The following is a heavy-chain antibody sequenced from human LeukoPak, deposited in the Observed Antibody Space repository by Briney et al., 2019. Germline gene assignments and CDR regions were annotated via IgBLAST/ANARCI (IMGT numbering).Heavy chain of an antibody. CDR3: ARDLRGPDSSGYYPPPGYGMDV. CDR1: GGSISSSNW. CDR2: IYHSGST. D-gene: IGHD3-22*01. J-gene: IGHJ6*02. Sequence: SETLSLTCAVSGGSISSSNWWSWVRQPPGKGLEWIGEIYHSGSTNYNPSLKSRVTISVDKSKNQFSLKLSSVTAADTAVYYCARDLRGPDSSGYYPPPGYGMDVWGQGTTVTVSS. V-gene: IGHV4-4*02.